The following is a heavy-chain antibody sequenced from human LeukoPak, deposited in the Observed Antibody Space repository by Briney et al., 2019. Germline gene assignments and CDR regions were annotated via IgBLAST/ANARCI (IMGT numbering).Heavy chain of an antibody. CDR3: ARRRGSRGVEY. V-gene: IGHV4-34*01. D-gene: IGHD3-16*01. J-gene: IGHJ4*02. Sequence: SETLSLTCAVYGGSFSGYYWSWIRQPPGKGLEWIGEINHSGSTNYNPSLKSRVTISVDTSKNQFSLKLSSVTAADTAVYYCARRRGSRGVEYWGQGTLVTVSS. CDR2: INHSGST. CDR1: GGSFSGYY.